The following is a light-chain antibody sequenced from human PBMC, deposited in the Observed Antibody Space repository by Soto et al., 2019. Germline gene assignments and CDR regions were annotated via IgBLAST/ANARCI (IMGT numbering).Light chain of an antibody. CDR1: SSDVGGYNY. Sequence: QSALTQPPSASGSPGQSVTISCTGTSSDVGGYNYVSWYQQHPGKAPKLMIYEVSKRPSGVPDRFSVSKSGNTASLTVSGLQAEDEADYYCSSYAGSNVVFGGGTKVTVL. J-gene: IGLJ2*01. V-gene: IGLV2-8*01. CDR3: SSYAGSNVV. CDR2: EVS.